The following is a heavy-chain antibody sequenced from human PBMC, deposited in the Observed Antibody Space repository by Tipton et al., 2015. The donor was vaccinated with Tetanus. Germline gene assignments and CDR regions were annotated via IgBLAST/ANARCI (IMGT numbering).Heavy chain of an antibody. CDR3: ARHLYGYWFDP. CDR2: IHRGGST. CDR1: GDYLSDYY. V-gene: IGHV4-34*01. J-gene: IGHJ5*02. D-gene: IGHD2/OR15-2a*01. Sequence: GLVKPSETLSLTCGVFGDYLSDYYWTWVRQPPGKGLEWIGEIHRGGSTNYNPSLKSRVSMSVDTAKNRFSLTLTSVTAADTAIYYCARHLYGYWFDPWGQGALVTVSS.